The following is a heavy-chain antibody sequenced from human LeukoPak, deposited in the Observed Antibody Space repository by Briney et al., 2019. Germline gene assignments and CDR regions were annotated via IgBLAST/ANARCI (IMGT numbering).Heavy chain of an antibody. Sequence: PSETLSLTCTVSGGSISSYYWSWLRQPPGKGLEWIGYIYYSGNTNYNPSLESRVTISVDTSKNQFSLKLRTVTAADTAVYYCARHSADCTGTSCYLLDPWGQGTLVTVSS. CDR2: IYYSGNT. CDR1: GGSISSYY. J-gene: IGHJ5*02. D-gene: IGHD2-2*01. CDR3: ARHSADCTGTSCYLLDP. V-gene: IGHV4-59*08.